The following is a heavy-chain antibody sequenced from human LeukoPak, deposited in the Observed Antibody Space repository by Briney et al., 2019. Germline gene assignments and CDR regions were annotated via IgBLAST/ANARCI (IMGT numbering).Heavy chain of an antibody. CDR1: GDSVSGSPAV. Sequence: SQTLSLTCAISGDSVSGSPAVWNWIRQSPSRGLEWLGRAYYRSKWFIDYALSVKGRITITPDTSKNQFSLQLNSVTAEDTAVYYCAKDRTPDGYYSIDYWGQGILVTVSS. J-gene: IGHJ4*02. CDR2: AYYRSKWFI. CDR3: AKDRTPDGYYSIDY. V-gene: IGHV6-1*01. D-gene: IGHD3-3*01.